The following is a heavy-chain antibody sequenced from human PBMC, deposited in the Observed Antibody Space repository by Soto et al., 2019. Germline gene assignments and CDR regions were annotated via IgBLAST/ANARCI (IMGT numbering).Heavy chain of an antibody. D-gene: IGHD3-10*01. J-gene: IGHJ4*02. Sequence: QVQLQESGPGLVKPSQTLSLTWTVSGGSISSGGYYWSWIRQHPGKGQEWIGYIYYSGSTYYNPSLKSRVTISVDTSKNQFSLKLSSVTAADTAVYYCARGVTMVRGVIHTPYFDYWGQGTLVTVSS. V-gene: IGHV4-31*02. CDR3: ARGVTMVRGVIHTPYFDY. CDR1: GGSISSGGYY. CDR2: IYYSGST.